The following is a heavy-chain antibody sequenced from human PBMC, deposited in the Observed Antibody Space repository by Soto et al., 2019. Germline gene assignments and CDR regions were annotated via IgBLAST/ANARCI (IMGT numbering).Heavy chain of an antibody. CDR3: ARQAYCGGDCYSPFDY. CDR1: GYSFTSYW. V-gene: IGHV5-51*01. J-gene: IGHJ4*02. Sequence: GESLKISCKGSGYSFTSYWIGWVRQMPGKGLEWMGIIYPGDSDTRYSPSFQGQVTISADKSISTAYLQWSSLKASDTAMYYCARQAYCGGDCYSPFDYWGQGTLVPVSS. D-gene: IGHD2-21*02. CDR2: IYPGDSDT.